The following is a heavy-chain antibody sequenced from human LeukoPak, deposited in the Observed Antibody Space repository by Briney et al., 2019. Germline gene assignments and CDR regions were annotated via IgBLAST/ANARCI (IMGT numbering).Heavy chain of an antibody. J-gene: IGHJ4*02. Sequence: GGSLRLSCAASGITFSSYGMHWVRQAPGKGLEWVAFIRYDGSNKYYADSVKGRFTISRDNSKNTLYLQMNSLRAEDTAVYYCANIDTAMVSTLDYWGQGTLVTVSS. V-gene: IGHV3-30*02. CDR1: GITFSSYG. D-gene: IGHD5-18*01. CDR2: IRYDGSNK. CDR3: ANIDTAMVSTLDY.